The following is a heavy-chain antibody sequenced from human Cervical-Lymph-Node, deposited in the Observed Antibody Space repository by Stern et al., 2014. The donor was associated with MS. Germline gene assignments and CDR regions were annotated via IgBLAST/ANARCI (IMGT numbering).Heavy chain of an antibody. D-gene: IGHD5/OR15-5a*01. Sequence: EVQLGQSGAEVKKPGESLKISCEGSGFSFTTHWIAWGRQLPGEGLEWMGIIYPGDSDTTYSPSFQGRVTISADKSISTAYLQWNSLTASDTAMYYCAKARCVQSLSDAFDIWGQGTMVTVSS. J-gene: IGHJ3*02. CDR3: AKARCVQSLSDAFDI. CDR1: GFSFTTHW. V-gene: IGHV5-51*03. CDR2: IYPGDSDT.